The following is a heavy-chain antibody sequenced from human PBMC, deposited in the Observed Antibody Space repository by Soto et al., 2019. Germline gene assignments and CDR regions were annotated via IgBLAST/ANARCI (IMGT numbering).Heavy chain of an antibody. CDR1: GYTFTSYA. CDR3: ARDSGVGATLTFDY. D-gene: IGHD1-26*01. Sequence: ASVKVSCKASGYTFTSYAMHWVRQAPGQRLEWMGWINAGNGNTKYSQKFQGRVTITRDTSANTAYMELSSLRSEDTAVYYWARDSGVGATLTFDYWGQGTLVTVSS. V-gene: IGHV1-3*01. J-gene: IGHJ4*02. CDR2: INAGNGNT.